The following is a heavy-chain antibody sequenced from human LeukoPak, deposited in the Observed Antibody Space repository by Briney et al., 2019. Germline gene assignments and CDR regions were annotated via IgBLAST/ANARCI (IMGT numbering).Heavy chain of an antibody. CDR3: ARGEYSSSSTVDY. Sequence: GGSLRLSCAASGFTFSSYWMSWVRQAPGKGLEWVANIKQDGSGKYYVDSVKGRFTISRINAKNSLYLQMNSLRAEDTAVYYCARGEYSSSSTVDYWGQGTLVTVSA. CDR2: IKQDGSGK. CDR1: GFTFSSYW. V-gene: IGHV3-7*01. J-gene: IGHJ4*02. D-gene: IGHD6-6*01.